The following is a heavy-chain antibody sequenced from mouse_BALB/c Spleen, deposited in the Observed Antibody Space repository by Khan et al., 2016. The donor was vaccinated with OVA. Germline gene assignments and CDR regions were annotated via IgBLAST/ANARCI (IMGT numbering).Heavy chain of an antibody. CDR2: IYPGNGYT. D-gene: IGHD2-14*01. Sequence: EVQLQESGAELGRPGSSAKLSCKTSGSTFTSYGIKWVKQRPGQGLEWIGYIYPGNGYTEYNERFQGKAILTSDTSSSTAYMQLRSLTSEDSAMYFCTTAYYRYYFDYWGQGTILTVSS. CDR3: TTAYYRYYFDY. CDR1: GSTFTSYG. V-gene: IGHV1S134*01. J-gene: IGHJ2*01.